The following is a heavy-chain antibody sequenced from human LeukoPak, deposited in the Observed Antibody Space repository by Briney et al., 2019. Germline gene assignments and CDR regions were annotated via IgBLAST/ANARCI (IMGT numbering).Heavy chain of an antibody. CDR1: GGSISSSSYY. D-gene: IGHD3-22*01. CDR2: IYYSGST. CDR3: ARESAYDSSGYYSLRAFDI. Sequence: SETLSLTCTVSGGSISSSSYYWGWIRQPPGKGLEWIGSIYYSGSTYYNPSLKSRVTISVDTSKNQFSLKLSSVTAADTAVYYCARESAYDSSGYYSLRAFDIWGQGTMVTVSS. V-gene: IGHV4-39*07. J-gene: IGHJ3*02.